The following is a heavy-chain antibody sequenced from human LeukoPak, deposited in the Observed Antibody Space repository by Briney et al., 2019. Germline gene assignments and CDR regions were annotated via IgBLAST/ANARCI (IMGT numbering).Heavy chain of an antibody. CDR3: ARAGTIFGVVNNWFDP. CDR1: GGSISSYY. CDR2: IYYSGST. D-gene: IGHD3-3*01. V-gene: IGHV4-59*01. Sequence: SETLSLTCTVPGGSISSYYWSWIRQPPGKGLEWIGYIYYSGSTNYNPSLKSRVTISVDTSKNQFSLKLSSVTAADTAVYYCARAGTIFGVVNNWFDPWGQGTLVTVSS. J-gene: IGHJ5*02.